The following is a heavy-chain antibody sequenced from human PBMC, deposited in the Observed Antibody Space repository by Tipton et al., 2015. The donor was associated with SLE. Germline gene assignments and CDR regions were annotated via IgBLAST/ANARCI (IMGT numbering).Heavy chain of an antibody. CDR1: GGSFSGYY. V-gene: IGHV4-34*01. CDR3: ARDLGGYGGSLDAFDI. J-gene: IGHJ3*02. CDR2: INHSGST. Sequence: TPSLTCAVYGGSFSGYYWSWIRQPPGKRLEWIGEINHSGSTNYNPSLKSRVTISVDTSKNQFSLKLSSVTAADTAVYYCARDLGGYGGSLDAFDIWGQGTMVTVSS. D-gene: IGHD4-23*01.